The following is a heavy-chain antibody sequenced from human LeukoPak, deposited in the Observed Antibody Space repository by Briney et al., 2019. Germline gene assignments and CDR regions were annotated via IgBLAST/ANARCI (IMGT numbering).Heavy chain of an antibody. CDR1: GFTISGHA. CDR3: AKGGHYSFFDY. V-gene: IGHV3-23*01. CDR2: ISGDGTET. D-gene: IGHD4-11*01. J-gene: IGHJ4*02. Sequence: GGSLRLSCVASGFTISGHAMTWVRQAPRKGLEWVSTISGDGTETFYADSVKGRFTTSRDNSKNTHYLQMSSLRAEDTGIYYCAKGGHYSFFDYWGQGTLVTVSS.